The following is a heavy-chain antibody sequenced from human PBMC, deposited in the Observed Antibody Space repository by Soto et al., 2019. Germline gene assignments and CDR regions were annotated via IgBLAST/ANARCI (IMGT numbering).Heavy chain of an antibody. CDR1: GGTFSSYA. CDR3: ASAPSEGIEARRLGHDY. V-gene: IGHV1-69*01. Sequence: QVQLVQSGAEVKKPGSSVKVSCKASGGTFSSYAISWVRQAPGQGLEWMGGIIPIFGTANYAQKFQGRVTITADESTSTASMEPTNLISEDTAVYYCASAPSEGIEARRLGHDYRGQATLVTVSS. CDR2: IIPIFGTA. J-gene: IGHJ4*02. D-gene: IGHD6-6*01.